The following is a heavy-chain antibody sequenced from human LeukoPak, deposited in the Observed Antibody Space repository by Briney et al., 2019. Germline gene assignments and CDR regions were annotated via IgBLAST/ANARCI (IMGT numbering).Heavy chain of an antibody. V-gene: IGHV1-8*01. Sequence: ASVKVSCKASGYTFTSYDINWVRQATGQGLEWMGWMNPNSGNTGYAQKFQGRVTMTRNTSISTAYMELSSLRSEDTAVYYCARETRGSGSFYFDYWGQGTLVTVSS. J-gene: IGHJ4*02. CDR3: ARETRGSGSFYFDY. CDR1: GYTFTSYD. CDR2: MNPNSGNT. D-gene: IGHD3-10*01.